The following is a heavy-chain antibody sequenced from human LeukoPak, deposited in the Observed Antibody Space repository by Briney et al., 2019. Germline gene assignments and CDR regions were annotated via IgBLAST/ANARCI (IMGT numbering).Heavy chain of an antibody. J-gene: IGHJ4*02. CDR3: ATSPNWRFDS. CDR2: INPDNGNT. CDR1: GYTFTTCS. Sequence: ASVKVSCKASGYTFTTCSISWVRQAPGQGLEWMGWINPDNGNTDYAQNLKDRVTMTTDTSTSTAYMELRSLRSDDTAVYFCATSPNWRFDSWGQGTLVTVSS. V-gene: IGHV1-18*01. D-gene: IGHD7-27*01.